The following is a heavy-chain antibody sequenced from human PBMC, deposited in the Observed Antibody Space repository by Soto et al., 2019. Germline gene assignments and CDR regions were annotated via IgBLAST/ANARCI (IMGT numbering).Heavy chain of an antibody. Sequence: EVQLLESGGGLVQPGGSLRLSCAASGFTFSSYAMSWVRQAPGKGLEWVSAIRGSGGSTYYADSVKGRFTISRANSKNTLYLQMNSLRAEDSAVYYCATRKEDLWGLDVWGQGTTVTVSS. J-gene: IGHJ6*02. V-gene: IGHV3-23*01. CDR1: GFTFSSYA. CDR3: ATRKEDLWGLDV. D-gene: IGHD3-10*01. CDR2: IRGSGGST.